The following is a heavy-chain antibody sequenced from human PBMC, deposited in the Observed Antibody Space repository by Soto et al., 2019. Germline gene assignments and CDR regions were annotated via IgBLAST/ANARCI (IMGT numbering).Heavy chain of an antibody. J-gene: IGHJ6*02. CDR1: GGSVSSGSYY. Sequence: PSETLSLTCTVSGGSVSSGSYYWSWIRQPPGKGLEWIGYIYYSGSTNYNPSLKSRVTISVDTSKNQFSLKLSSVTAADTAVYYXARDLVMTEYYYYGMDVWGQGTTVTVSS. D-gene: IGHD3-22*01. CDR2: IYYSGST. CDR3: ARDLVMTEYYYYGMDV. V-gene: IGHV4-61*01.